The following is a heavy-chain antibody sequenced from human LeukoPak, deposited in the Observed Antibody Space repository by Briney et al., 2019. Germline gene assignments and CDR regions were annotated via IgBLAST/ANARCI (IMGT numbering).Heavy chain of an antibody. CDR2: ISCFNGDT. D-gene: IGHD6-19*01. Sequence: ASVKVSCKASGYTFNHHGISWVRQAPGQGLEWMGWISCFNGDTHYAQKLQGRVTMTRDTSTRTAYMELRSLMSDDTAVYYCARGLSSGFDFWGQGALVTVSS. J-gene: IGHJ4*02. CDR1: GYTFNHHG. CDR3: ARGLSSGFDF. V-gene: IGHV1-18*01.